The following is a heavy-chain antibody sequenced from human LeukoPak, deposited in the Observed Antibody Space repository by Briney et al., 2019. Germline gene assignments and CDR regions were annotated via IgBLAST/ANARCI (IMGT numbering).Heavy chain of an antibody. J-gene: IGHJ5*02. D-gene: IGHD3-22*01. Sequence: GGSLRLSCAASGFTFSSYGMHWVRQAPGKGLEWAAVIWYDGSNKYYADSVKGRFTISRDNVENSLDLQMNSLRVEDTAVYYCTRGPRGYDSSGAPWGQGTLVTVSS. CDR3: TRGPRGYDSSGAP. CDR1: GFTFSSYG. CDR2: IWYDGSNK. V-gene: IGHV3-33*01.